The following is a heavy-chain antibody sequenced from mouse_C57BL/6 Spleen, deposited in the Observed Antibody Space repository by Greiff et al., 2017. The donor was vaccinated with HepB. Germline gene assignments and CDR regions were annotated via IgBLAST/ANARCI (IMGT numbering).Heavy chain of an antibody. CDR2: INPGSGGT. Sequence: QVQLKESGAELVRPGTSVKVSCKASGYAFTNYLIEWVKQRPGQGLEWIGVINPGSGGTNYNEKFKGKATLTADKSSSTAYMQLSSLTSEDSAVYFCARQLGRFDYWGQGTTLKVSS. V-gene: IGHV1-54*01. D-gene: IGHD4-1*01. J-gene: IGHJ2*01. CDR3: ARQLGRFDY. CDR1: GYAFTNYL.